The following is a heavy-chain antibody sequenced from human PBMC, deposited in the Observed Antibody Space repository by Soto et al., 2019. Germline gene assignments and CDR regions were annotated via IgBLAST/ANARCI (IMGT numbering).Heavy chain of an antibody. Sequence: VKVSCKAPGYTFTSYGISWVRQAPGQGLEWMGWISAYNGNTNYAQKLQGRVTMTTDTSASTAYMELRSLRSDDTAVYYCARDRDSGWDWKWDYWGQGTLVTVSS. V-gene: IGHV1-18*01. CDR2: ISAYNGNT. D-gene: IGHD6-19*01. CDR3: ARDRDSGWDWKWDY. J-gene: IGHJ4*02. CDR1: GYTFTSYG.